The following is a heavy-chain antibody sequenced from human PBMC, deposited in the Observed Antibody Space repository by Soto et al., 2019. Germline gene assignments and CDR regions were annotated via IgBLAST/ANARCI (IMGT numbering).Heavy chain of an antibody. CDR2: INWNGGTT. CDR1: GFIFDDYA. V-gene: IGHV3-9*01. CDR3: VTGGSAALIAAAGTGHYFDS. D-gene: IGHD6-6*01. J-gene: IGHJ5*01. Sequence: EVQLVEFGGDLVPPGRSLRLSCAASGFIFDDYAMHWVRQVPRKGLEWVSGINWNGGTTRYSDSVECRFTISRDNAKKPINLQKNSLRVEDTALYYCVTGGSAALIAAAGTGHYFDSWGQGTLVTVSS.